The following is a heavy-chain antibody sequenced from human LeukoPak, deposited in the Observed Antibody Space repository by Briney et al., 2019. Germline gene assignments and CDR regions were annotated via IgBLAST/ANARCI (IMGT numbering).Heavy chain of an antibody. CDR3: ARSRGGQWLALDY. CDR1: GFTFSSYW. D-gene: IGHD6-19*01. J-gene: IGHJ4*02. Sequence: GGSLRLSCAASGFTFSSYWMTWVRRAPGKGLEWVANINEAGTERYYDDSVKGRITISRDNAKNSLFLQVNSLTDEDTAIYYCARSRGGQWLALDYWGQGTLVTVSS. V-gene: IGHV3-7*01. CDR2: INEAGTER.